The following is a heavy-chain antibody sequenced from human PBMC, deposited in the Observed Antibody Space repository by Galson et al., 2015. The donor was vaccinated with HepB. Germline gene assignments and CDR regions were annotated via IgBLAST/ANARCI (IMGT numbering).Heavy chain of an antibody. CDR2: IIPIFGTA. V-gene: IGHV1-69*01. CDR3: ARDGDDIVVVVAATGGYYYGMDV. Sequence: SGGTFSSYAISWVRQAPGQGLEWMGGIIPIFGTANYAQKFQGRVTITADESTSTAYMELSSLRSEDTAVYYCARDGDDIVVVVAATGGYYYGMDVWGQGTTVTVSS. D-gene: IGHD2-15*01. J-gene: IGHJ6*02. CDR1: GGTFSSYA.